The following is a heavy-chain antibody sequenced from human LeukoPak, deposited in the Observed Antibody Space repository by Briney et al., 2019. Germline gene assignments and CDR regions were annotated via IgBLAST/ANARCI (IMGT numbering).Heavy chain of an antibody. CDR3: ARHAADIVVVPAAAFDY. V-gene: IGHV4-38-2*01. D-gene: IGHD2-2*01. CDR2: IYHSGST. J-gene: IGHJ4*02. Sequence: PSETLSLTCAVSGYSISSGYYWGWIRQPPGKGLEWIGSIYHSGSTYYNPSLKSRVTISVDTSKNQFSLKLSSVTAADTAVYYCARHAADIVVVPAAAFDYWGQGTLATVSS. CDR1: GYSISSGYY.